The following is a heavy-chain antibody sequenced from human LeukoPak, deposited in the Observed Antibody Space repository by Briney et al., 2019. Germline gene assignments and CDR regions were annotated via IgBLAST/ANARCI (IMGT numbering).Heavy chain of an antibody. Sequence: GGSLRLSCAASGFTFSSYGITWVRQAPGKGLEWLSYISSSGSSIYYADSVRGRFTTSRDSATNSLFLQLNSLRDDDTAVYYCARDDWYYFDYWGQGTLVTVSS. CDR2: ISSSGSSI. D-gene: IGHD3-9*01. V-gene: IGHV3-48*02. J-gene: IGHJ4*02. CDR3: ARDDWYYFDY. CDR1: GFTFSSYG.